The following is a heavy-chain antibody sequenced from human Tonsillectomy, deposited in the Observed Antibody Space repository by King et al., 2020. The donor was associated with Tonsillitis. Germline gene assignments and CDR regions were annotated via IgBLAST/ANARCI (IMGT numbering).Heavy chain of an antibody. CDR2: ISSSSSTI. V-gene: IGHV3-48*02. CDR1: EFTFSSYN. CDR3: ARYYYVSSGYWKGGY. D-gene: IGHD3-22*01. J-gene: IGHJ4*02. Sequence: EVQLVESGGGLVQPGGSLRLSCAASEFTFSSYNMNWVRQAPGKGLEWVSYISSSSSTIYYADSVKGRFTISRDNAKNSLYLQMNSLRDEDTAVYYCARYYYVSSGYWKGGYWGQGTLVTVSS.